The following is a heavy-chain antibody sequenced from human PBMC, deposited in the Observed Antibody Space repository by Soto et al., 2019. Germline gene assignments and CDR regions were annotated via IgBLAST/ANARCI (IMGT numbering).Heavy chain of an antibody. J-gene: IGHJ4*02. D-gene: IGHD3-10*01. Sequence: EVPLLESGGGLVQPGGSLRLSCAASGFTFSSYAMSWVRQAPGKGLEWVSAISGSGGSTYYADSVKGRFTISRDNSKNTLYLQMNSLRAEDTAVYYCAKDGSGSYYKSLFDYWGQGTLVTVSS. V-gene: IGHV3-23*01. CDR2: ISGSGGST. CDR3: AKDGSGSYYKSLFDY. CDR1: GFTFSSYA.